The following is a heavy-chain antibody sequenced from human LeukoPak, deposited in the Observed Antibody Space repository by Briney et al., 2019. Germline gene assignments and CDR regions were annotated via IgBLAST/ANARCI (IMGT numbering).Heavy chain of an antibody. CDR3: AREDSGSSDFDY. V-gene: IGHV1-2*02. D-gene: IGHD1-26*01. CDR2: INPNSSGT. Sequence: ASVKVSCKASGYTFTGYYMHWVRQAPGQGLEWMGWINPNSSGTNYAQKFQGRVTMTRDTSISTAYMELSRLRSDDTAVYYCAREDSGSSDFDYWGQGTLVTVSS. CDR1: GYTFTGYY. J-gene: IGHJ4*02.